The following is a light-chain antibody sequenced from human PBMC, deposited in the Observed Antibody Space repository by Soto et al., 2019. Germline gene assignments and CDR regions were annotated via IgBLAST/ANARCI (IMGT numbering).Light chain of an antibody. V-gene: IGKV2-30*01. Sequence: DVVMTRSPLSLPVTLGQPASISCRSSRSLVYSDGDTYLNWFQQRPGQSPRRLIYKVSNRDSGVPDRFSGRGSGTDFTLKISRVEAEDVGVYYCMQGTHWPPITFGQGTRLEIK. CDR1: RSLVYSDGDTY. CDR2: KVS. J-gene: IGKJ5*01. CDR3: MQGTHWPPIT.